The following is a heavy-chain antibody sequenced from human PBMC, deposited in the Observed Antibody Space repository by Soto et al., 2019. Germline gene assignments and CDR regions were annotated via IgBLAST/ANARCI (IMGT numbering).Heavy chain of an antibody. CDR1: GAFFSGSY. CDR3: AVWSALTQYYFDS. V-gene: IGHV4-59*13. D-gene: IGHD3-3*01. CDR2: AYYSGTT. Sequence: SETLSLTCAVSGAFFSGSYWSWIRQPPGKGLEWIGYAYYSGTTVYNPSLKSRVSISVDTSKKHVSLRLNSVTAADTAVYYCAVWSALTQYYFDSWGHGTLVTVSS. J-gene: IGHJ4*01.